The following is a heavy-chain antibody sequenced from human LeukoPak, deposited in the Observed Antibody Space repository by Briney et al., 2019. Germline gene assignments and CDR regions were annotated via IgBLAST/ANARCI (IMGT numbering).Heavy chain of an antibody. Sequence: GGSLRLSCAASGFTFSTYAMSWVRQAPGKGLEWVSVISGSGGITLYTDSVKGRFTISRDNSKNTLYLQMNSLRAEDTAVYYCARRFEGIAVAWGQGTLVTVSS. CDR2: ISGSGGIT. V-gene: IGHV3-23*01. CDR1: GFTFSTYA. D-gene: IGHD6-19*01. J-gene: IGHJ4*02. CDR3: ARRFEGIAVA.